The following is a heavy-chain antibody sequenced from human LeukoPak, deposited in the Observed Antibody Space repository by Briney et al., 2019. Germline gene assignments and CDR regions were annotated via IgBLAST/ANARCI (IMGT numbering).Heavy chain of an antibody. J-gene: IGHJ6*03. CDR3: ARGRIHSRRFSYYMDV. Sequence: SETLSLTCTVSGGSISSYYWSWIRQPPGKGLEWIGHIYYSGSTNYNPSLKSRVTISVDTSKNQFSLKLSSVTAADTAVYYCARGRIHSRRFSYYMDVWGKGTTVTVSS. D-gene: IGHD2-15*01. V-gene: IGHV4-59*12. CDR1: GGSISSYY. CDR2: IYYSGST.